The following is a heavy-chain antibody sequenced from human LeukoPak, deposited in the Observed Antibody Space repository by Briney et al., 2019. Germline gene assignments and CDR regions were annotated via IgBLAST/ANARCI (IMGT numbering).Heavy chain of an antibody. CDR2: ISAYNGNT. CDR3: ARGPDYDFWSSSNWFDP. V-gene: IGHV1-18*01. CDR1: GYTFTSYG. J-gene: IGHJ5*02. D-gene: IGHD3-3*01. Sequence: ASVKVSCKASGYTFTSYGNSWVRQAPGQGLEWMGWISAYNGNTNYAQKLQGRVTMTTDTSTSTAYMELRSLRSDDTAVYYCARGPDYDFWSSSNWFDPWGQGTLVTVSS.